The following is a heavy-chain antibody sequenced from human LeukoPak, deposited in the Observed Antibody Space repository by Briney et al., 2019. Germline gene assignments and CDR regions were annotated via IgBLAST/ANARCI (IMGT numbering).Heavy chain of an antibody. J-gene: IGHJ6*02. CDR2: INHSGST. CDR1: GGSFSGYY. CDR3: ARGPIRDV. V-gene: IGHV4-34*01. Sequence: PSETLSLTCAVYGGSFSGYYWSWIRQPPGKGLEWIGEINHSGSTNYNPSLKSRVTISVDTSKNQFSLKLSSVTAADTAVYYCARGPIRDVWGQGTTVTVSS. D-gene: IGHD3-3*02.